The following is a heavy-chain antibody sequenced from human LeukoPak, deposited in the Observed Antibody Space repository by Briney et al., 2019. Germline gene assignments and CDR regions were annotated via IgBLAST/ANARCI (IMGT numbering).Heavy chain of an antibody. CDR3: ARNSESCPDY. V-gene: IGHV3-48*02. Sequence: PGGSLRLSCAASGFTLSSYSMNWVRQAPGKGLEWVSYISPSSSTIYYADSVKGRFTISRDNAKNTLYLQMNSLRDEDTAVYYCARNSESCPDYWGQGTLVTVSS. CDR2: ISPSSSTI. D-gene: IGHD1-26*01. J-gene: IGHJ4*02. CDR1: GFTLSSYS.